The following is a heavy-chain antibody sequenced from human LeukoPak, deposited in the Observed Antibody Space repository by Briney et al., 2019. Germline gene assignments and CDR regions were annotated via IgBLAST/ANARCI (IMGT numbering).Heavy chain of an antibody. J-gene: IGHJ5*02. CDR1: GFTFSSYA. CDR2: ISGSGGST. V-gene: IGHV3-23*01. D-gene: IGHD3-22*01. CDR3: AKGEDYYDSSGYYQLDP. Sequence: GGSLRLSCAASGFTFSSYAMSWVRQAPGKGLEWVSAISGSGGSTYYADSVKGRFTISRDNSKTTLYLQMNSLRAEDTAVYYCAKGEDYYDSSGYYQLDPWGQGTLVTVSS.